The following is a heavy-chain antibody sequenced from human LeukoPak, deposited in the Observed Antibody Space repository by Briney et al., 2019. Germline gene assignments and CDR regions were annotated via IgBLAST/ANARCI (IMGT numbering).Heavy chain of an antibody. J-gene: IGHJ6*02. CDR2: MSPNSGDT. Sequence: ASVKVSCKASGYTFTSHDINWVRQATGQGLEWMGWMSPNSGDTGYAQKFQGRVAITADESTSTAYMELSSLRSEDTAVYYCAHYIVGATPYYYYYGMDVWGQGTTVTVSS. V-gene: IGHV1-8*01. CDR3: AHYIVGATPYYYYYGMDV. CDR1: GYTFTSHD. D-gene: IGHD1-26*01.